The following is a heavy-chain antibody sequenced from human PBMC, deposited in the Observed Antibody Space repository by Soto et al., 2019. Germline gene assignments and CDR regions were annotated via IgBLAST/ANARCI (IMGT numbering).Heavy chain of an antibody. Sequence: GGSMRLSCAASGFTFSSYGMHWVRQDPGKGLEWVAVIWYDGSNKYYADSVKGRFTISRDNSKNTLYLQMNSLRAEDTAVYYCARGEYSSSSRIKNFDYWGQGTLVTVSS. D-gene: IGHD6-6*01. CDR1: GFTFSSYG. CDR2: IWYDGSNK. CDR3: ARGEYSSSSRIKNFDY. J-gene: IGHJ4*02. V-gene: IGHV3-33*01.